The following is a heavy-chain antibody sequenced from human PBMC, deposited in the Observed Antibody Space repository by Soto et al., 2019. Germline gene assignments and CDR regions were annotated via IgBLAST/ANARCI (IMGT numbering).Heavy chain of an antibody. CDR2: INPNSGGT. CDR1: GYTFTGYY. J-gene: IGHJ5*02. Sequence: ASVKVSCKASGYTFTGYYMHWVRQAPGQGLEWMGWINPNSGGTNYAQKFQGRVTMTRDTSISTAYMELSRLRSDDTAVYYCARDEHSSFLEVDDNNWLDTWGQGTLVTVSS. V-gene: IGHV1-2*02. D-gene: IGHD6-19*01. CDR3: ARDEHSSFLEVDDNNWLDT.